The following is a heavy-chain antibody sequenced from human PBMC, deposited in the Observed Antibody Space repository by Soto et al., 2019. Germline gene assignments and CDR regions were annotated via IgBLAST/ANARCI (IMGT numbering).Heavy chain of an antibody. CDR1: GGSISSGGYY. J-gene: IGHJ4*02. CDR3: ARHRSYSSSTSCYGTYLDY. V-gene: IGHV4-31*03. D-gene: IGHD2-2*01. Sequence: QVQLQESGPGLVKPSQTLSLTCTVSGGSISSGGYYWSWIRQHPGKGLEWIGYIYYSGSTYYNPSLKSRVTISVDTSKNLFSQKLSSVTAADTAVYYCARHRSYSSSTSCYGTYLDYWGQGTLVTVSS. CDR2: IYYSGST.